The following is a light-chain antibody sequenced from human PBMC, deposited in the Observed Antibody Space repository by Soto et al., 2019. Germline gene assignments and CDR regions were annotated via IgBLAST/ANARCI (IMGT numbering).Light chain of an antibody. CDR2: GAS. J-gene: IGKJ5*01. Sequence: EIVMTQSPATLSVSPGERATLSCRASQSVNSNLDWYQQKPGQATRLLIYGASTRATGIPARFSGSGSGTEFTLTISSLQSEDFAVYYCQQYNNWPPRITFGQGTRLEIK. CDR1: QSVNSN. CDR3: QQYNNWPPRIT. V-gene: IGKV3-15*01.